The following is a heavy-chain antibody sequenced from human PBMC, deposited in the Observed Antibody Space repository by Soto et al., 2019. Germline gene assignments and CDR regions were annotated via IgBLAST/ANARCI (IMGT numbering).Heavy chain of an antibody. CDR3: AKGPVKAATHAVWYNWFDP. V-gene: IGHV3-23*01. J-gene: IGHJ5*02. CDR1: GETFCSYA. D-gene: IGHD2-15*01. Sequence: HPGGSLRLSCAASGETFCSYAMSGVRKAPGKGLEWVSAISGSGGSTYYADSVKGRFTISRDNSKNTLYLQMNSLRAEDTAVYYCAKGPVKAATHAVWYNWFDPWGQGTLVTVSS. CDR2: ISGSGGST.